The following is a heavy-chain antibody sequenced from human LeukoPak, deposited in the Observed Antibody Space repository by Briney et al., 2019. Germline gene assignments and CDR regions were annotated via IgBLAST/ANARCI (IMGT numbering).Heavy chain of an antibody. Sequence: PSETLSLTCTVSGGSISSSSYYWGWIRQPPGKGLEWIGSIYYSGSTYYNPSLKSRVTISVDTSKNQFSLKLSSVTAADTAVYYCARLRGSSGWTSPYYFDYWGQGTLVTVSS. CDR1: GGSISSSSYY. CDR2: IYYSGST. D-gene: IGHD6-19*01. V-gene: IGHV4-39*01. J-gene: IGHJ4*02. CDR3: ARLRGSSGWTSPYYFDY.